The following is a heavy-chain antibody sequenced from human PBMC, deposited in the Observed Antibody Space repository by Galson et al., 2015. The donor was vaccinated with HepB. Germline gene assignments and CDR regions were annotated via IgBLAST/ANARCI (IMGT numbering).Heavy chain of an antibody. Sequence: SVKVSCKASGGTFSSYAISWVRQAPGQGLERMGGIELIFWNANYAQKFQGRVTITADESTSTAYMELSSLRSEDTAVYYCARTSEPIAAAGCYFCYWGQGTLVTVSS. J-gene: IGHJ4*02. V-gene: IGHV1-69*13. CDR1: GGTFSSYA. D-gene: IGHD6-13*01. CDR3: ARTSEPIAAAGCYFCY. CDR2: IELIFWNA.